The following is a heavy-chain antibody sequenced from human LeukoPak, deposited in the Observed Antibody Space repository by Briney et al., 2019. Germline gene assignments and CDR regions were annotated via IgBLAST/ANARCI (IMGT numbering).Heavy chain of an antibody. D-gene: IGHD3-22*01. Sequence: SETLSLTCSVSGGSISSYYWSWIRQPPGKGLEWIGCIYYSGSTNYNPSLKSRVTISVDTSKNQYSLKLSSVTAADTAVYYCARTNYYDSSGPLYYFDYWGQGTLVTVSS. CDR2: IYYSGST. CDR1: GGSISSYY. CDR3: ARTNYYDSSGPLYYFDY. V-gene: IGHV4-59*08. J-gene: IGHJ4*02.